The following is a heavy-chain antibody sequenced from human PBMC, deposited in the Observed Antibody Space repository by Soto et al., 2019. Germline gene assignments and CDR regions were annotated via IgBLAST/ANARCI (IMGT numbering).Heavy chain of an antibody. J-gene: IGHJ5*02. Sequence: ASVQVSCKASGYTFTAFYMNWVRQAPGQGLEWMGWVNPNTGLTKYAQKFRDRVNMTRDTSINTAYMELSGLTSDDTAVYYCTTLRLDPWGQGTLVTVSS. CDR3: TTLRLDP. D-gene: IGHD6-25*01. V-gene: IGHV1-2*02. CDR2: VNPNTGLT. CDR1: GYTFTAFY.